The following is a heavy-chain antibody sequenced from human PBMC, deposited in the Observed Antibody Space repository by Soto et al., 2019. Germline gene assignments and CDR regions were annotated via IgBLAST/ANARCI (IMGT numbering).Heavy chain of an antibody. D-gene: IGHD2-21*02. V-gene: IGHV1-2*02. J-gene: IGHJ4*02. CDR1: GYTFSAYY. Sequence: QVQLVQSGAEVKKPGASVKVSCKASGYTFSAYYIHWVRQAPGQGLEWMGWINPDSGDTSYTQKFQGRVTMTRDTSFGPAYMELSSLRSDDTATYYCARDPGDRTFENWGQGTLVTVSS. CDR3: ARDPGDRTFEN. CDR2: INPDSGDT.